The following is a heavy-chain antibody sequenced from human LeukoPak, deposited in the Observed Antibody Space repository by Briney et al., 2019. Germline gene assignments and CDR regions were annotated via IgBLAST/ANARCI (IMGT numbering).Heavy chain of an antibody. CDR1: GFTFSSYW. J-gene: IGHJ4*02. D-gene: IGHD6-13*01. CDR2: IKQDGSEK. Sequence: GGSLRLSCAASGFTFSSYWMSWVRQAPGRGLEWVANIKQDGSEKYYVDSVKGRFTISRDNAKNSLYLQMNSLRAEDTAVYYCARDPLIAAAGTGTDYWGQGTLVTVSS. V-gene: IGHV3-7*01. CDR3: ARDPLIAAAGTGTDY.